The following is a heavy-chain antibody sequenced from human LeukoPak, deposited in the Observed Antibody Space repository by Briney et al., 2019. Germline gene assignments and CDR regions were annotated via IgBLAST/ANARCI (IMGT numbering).Heavy chain of an antibody. D-gene: IGHD4-17*01. CDR3: ARGMTTVTTASAFDI. CDR1: GFTFSSYA. J-gene: IGHJ3*02. CDR2: ISYDGSNK. Sequence: GGSLRLSCAASGFTFSSYAIHWVRQAPGKGLEWVAVISYDGSNKYYADSVKGRFTISRDNSKNTLYPQMNSLRAEDTAVYYCARGMTTVTTASAFDIWGQGTMVTVSS. V-gene: IGHV3-30*04.